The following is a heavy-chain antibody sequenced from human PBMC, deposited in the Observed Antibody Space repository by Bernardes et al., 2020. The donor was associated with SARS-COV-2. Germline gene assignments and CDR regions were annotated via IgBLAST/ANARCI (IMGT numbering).Heavy chain of an antibody. D-gene: IGHD6-6*01. V-gene: IGHV3-33*01. CDR1: GFTFSSYG. CDR2: IWYDGSNK. J-gene: IGHJ4*02. Sequence: GGSLRLSCAESGFTFSSYGMHWVRQAPGKGLEWVAVIWYDGSNKYYADSVKGRFTISRDNSKNTLYLQMNSLRAEDTAVYYWARAGQLVPFDYWGQGTLVTVSS. CDR3: ARAGQLVPFDY.